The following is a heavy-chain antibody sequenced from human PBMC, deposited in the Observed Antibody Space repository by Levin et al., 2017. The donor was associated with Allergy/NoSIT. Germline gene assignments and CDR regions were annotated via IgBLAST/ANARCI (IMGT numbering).Heavy chain of an antibody. J-gene: IGHJ5*02. Sequence: PGESLKISCAASGFTFSSYAMHWVRQAPGKGLEWVAVISYDGSNKYYADSVKGRFTISRDNSKNTLYLQMNSLRAEDTAVYYCARDERDGSGATGFDPWGQGTLVTVSS. CDR2: ISYDGSNK. CDR3: ARDERDGSGATGFDP. CDR1: GFTFSSYA. D-gene: IGHD3-10*01. V-gene: IGHV3-30-3*01.